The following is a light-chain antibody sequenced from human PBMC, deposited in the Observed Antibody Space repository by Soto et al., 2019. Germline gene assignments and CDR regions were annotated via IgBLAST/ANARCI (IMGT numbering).Light chain of an antibody. CDR3: HQAIRFPIT. CDR1: QGTSSW. CDR2: DAS. V-gene: IGKV1-12*01. Sequence: DIQMPQSPSSLTASVVDRVTITCRASQGTSSWLAWYQQKPEKAPTLVIYDASSLQSGVPSRFSGSGSGTDFTPTFSRLQPEDLATDYCHQAIRFPITFGGGNTVE. J-gene: IGKJ4*01.